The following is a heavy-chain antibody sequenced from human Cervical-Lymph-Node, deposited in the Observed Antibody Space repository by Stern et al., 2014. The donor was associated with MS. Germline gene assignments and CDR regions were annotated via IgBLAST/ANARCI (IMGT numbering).Heavy chain of an antibody. V-gene: IGHV3-33*01. Sequence: VQLVQSGGGVVQPGRSLRLSCAASGFSFSRYAMHWVRQAPGKGLEWVALIWYDGSNPYYADSVTGRFTISRYNFKNTLYLQMNSLRAEDTAVYVCASAYSSSHYYFDYWGQGALVTVSS. CDR2: IWYDGSNP. D-gene: IGHD6-13*01. J-gene: IGHJ4*02. CDR3: ASAYSSSHYYFDY. CDR1: GFSFSRYA.